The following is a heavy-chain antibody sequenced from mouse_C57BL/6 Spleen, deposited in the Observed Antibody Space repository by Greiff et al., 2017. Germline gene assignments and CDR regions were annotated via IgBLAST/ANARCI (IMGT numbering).Heavy chain of an antibody. CDR3: ARGGDGDYFDY. Sequence: EVKLVESGGGLVQPGGSLKLSCAASGFTFSDYYMYWVRQTPEKRLEWVAYISNGGGSNYYPDTVKGRFTISRDNAKNTLYLQMSRLKSEDTAMYYCARGGDGDYFDYWGQGTTLTVSS. CDR1: GFTFSDYY. V-gene: IGHV5-12*01. J-gene: IGHJ2*01. CDR2: ISNGGGSN.